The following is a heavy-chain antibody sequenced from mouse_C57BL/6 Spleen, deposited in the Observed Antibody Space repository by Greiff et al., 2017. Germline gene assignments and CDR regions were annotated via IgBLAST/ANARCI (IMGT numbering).Heavy chain of an antibody. D-gene: IGHD2-5*01. CDR1: GYSFTDYN. CDR3: ARSYYSNSEGYFDY. V-gene: IGHV1-39*01. CDR2: INPNYGTT. Sequence: EVQLQESGPELVKPGASVKISCKASGYSFTDYNMNWVKQSNGKSLEWIGVINPNYGTTSYNQKFKGKATLTVDQSSSTAYMQLNSLTSEDSAVYYCARSYYSNSEGYFDYWGQGTTLTVSS. J-gene: IGHJ2*01.